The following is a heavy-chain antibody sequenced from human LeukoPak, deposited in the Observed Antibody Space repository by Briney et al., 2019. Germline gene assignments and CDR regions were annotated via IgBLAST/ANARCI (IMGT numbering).Heavy chain of an antibody. J-gene: IGHJ5*02. CDR2: LNPKSGGT. CDR3: ARNDWNDPWFDP. D-gene: IGHD1-1*01. Sequence: ASVKVSCKASGYTFTGYYIHWVRQAPGQGLEWMGWLNPKSGGTNYAQNFQGRVTMTRDTIINTAYMELSRLRSDDTAVYYCARNDWNDPWFDPWGQGTLVTVSS. CDR1: GYTFTGYY. V-gene: IGHV1-2*02.